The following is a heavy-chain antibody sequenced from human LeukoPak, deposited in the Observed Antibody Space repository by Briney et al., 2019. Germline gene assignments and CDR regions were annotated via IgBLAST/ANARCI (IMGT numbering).Heavy chain of an antibody. CDR3: ARGPEYSSSSEVTRFDY. D-gene: IGHD6-6*01. J-gene: IGHJ4*02. V-gene: IGHV3-48*03. CDR2: ISSSGSTI. Sequence: PGGSLRLSCAASGFTFDDYAMHWVRQAPGKGLEWVSYISSSGSTIYYADSVKGRFTVSRDNAKNSLYLQMNSLRAEDTAVYYCARGPEYSSSSEVTRFDYWGQGTLVTVSS. CDR1: GFTFDDYA.